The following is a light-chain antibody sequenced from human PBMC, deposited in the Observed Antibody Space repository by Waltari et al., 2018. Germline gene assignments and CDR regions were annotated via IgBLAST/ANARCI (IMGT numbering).Light chain of an antibody. Sequence: DIQMTQSPSSLSASVGDRVTITCRASQSITNYLIWYQQKPGRAPKLLIYAASSLQSGVPSRFSGSGSGTDFTLTISSLQPEDFATYYCQQSYSTPQTFGQGTKVEIK. CDR2: AAS. V-gene: IGKV1-39*01. CDR3: QQSYSTPQT. CDR1: QSITNY. J-gene: IGKJ1*01.